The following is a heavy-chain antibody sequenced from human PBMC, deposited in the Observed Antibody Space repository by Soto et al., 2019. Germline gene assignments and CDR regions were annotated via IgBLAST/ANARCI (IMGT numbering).Heavy chain of an antibody. V-gene: IGHV3-23*01. D-gene: IGHD3-9*01. CDR3: AKVLLTYYDILTGPASAFDI. CDR1: GFTFSSYA. J-gene: IGHJ3*02. CDR2: ISGSGGST. Sequence: GGSLRLSCAASGFTFSSYAMSWVRQAPGKGLEWVSAISGSGGSTYYADSVKGRFTISRDNSKNTLYLQMNSLRAEDTAVYYCAKVLLTYYDILTGPASAFDIWGQGTMVTVSS.